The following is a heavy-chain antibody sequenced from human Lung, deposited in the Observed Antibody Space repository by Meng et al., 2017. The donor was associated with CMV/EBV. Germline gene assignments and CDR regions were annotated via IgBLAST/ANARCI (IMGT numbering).Heavy chain of an antibody. Sequence: ASVKVSXKASGYTFTGYNIHWVRQAPGQGLEWMGWINPNSGDTKYAQKFQGRVALTRDTSISTAYMELSSLKSDDTAVFFCARLFHTSLGTNYYYGMDVWAKGLRSPSP. CDR3: ARLFHTSLGTNYYYGMDV. J-gene: IGHJ6*02. D-gene: IGHD3-10*01. CDR2: INPNSGDT. CDR1: GYTFTGYN. V-gene: IGHV1-2*02.